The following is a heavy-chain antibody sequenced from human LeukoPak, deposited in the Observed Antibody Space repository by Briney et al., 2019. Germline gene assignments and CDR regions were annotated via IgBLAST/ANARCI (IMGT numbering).Heavy chain of an antibody. CDR3: ARVVKYSYGANYFDY. Sequence: SETLSLTCTVSGGSISSSSYYWGWIRQPPGKGLEWIGSIYYSGSTYYNPSLKSRVTISVDTSKNQFSLKLSSATAADTAVYYCARVVKYSYGANYFDYWGQGTLVTVSS. CDR1: GGSISSSSYY. J-gene: IGHJ4*02. CDR2: IYYSGST. D-gene: IGHD5-18*01. V-gene: IGHV4-39*07.